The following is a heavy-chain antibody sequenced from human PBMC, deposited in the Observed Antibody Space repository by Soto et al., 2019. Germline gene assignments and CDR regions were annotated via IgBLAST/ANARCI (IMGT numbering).Heavy chain of an antibody. J-gene: IGHJ5*02. CDR3: ARGNYYYDNPEAQNWFDP. V-gene: IGHV2-5*01. CDR2: IYWNDDK. CDR1: GFSLSTNGVA. D-gene: IGHD3-22*01. Sequence: ESGPTLVNPTQTLTLTCSFSGFSLSTNGVAVGWIRQPPGKALEWLALIYWNDDKRYRPSLDSRLTITKDTSKNHVVLTMTNMDPVDTATYYCARGNYYYDNPEAQNWFDPWGQGTPVTVSS.